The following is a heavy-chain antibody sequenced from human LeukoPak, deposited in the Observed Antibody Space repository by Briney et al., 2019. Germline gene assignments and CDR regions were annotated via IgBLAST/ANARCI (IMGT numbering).Heavy chain of an antibody. V-gene: IGHV1-8*01. CDR3: ARRGIVVVPAVYGMDV. CDR1: GYTFTSYD. J-gene: IGHJ6*02. CDR2: MNPNSGNT. Sequence: ASVKVSCKASGYTFTSYDINWVRQATGQGLEWMGWMNPNSGNTGYAQKFQGRVTMTRNTSISTAYMELSSLRSEDTAVYYCARRGIVVVPAVYGMDVWGQGTTVTVSS. D-gene: IGHD2-2*01.